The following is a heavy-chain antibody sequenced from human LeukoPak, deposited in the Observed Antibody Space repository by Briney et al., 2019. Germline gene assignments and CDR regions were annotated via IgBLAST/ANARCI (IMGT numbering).Heavy chain of an antibody. CDR1: GDTFSNYG. CDR2: IMPISGIA. J-gene: IGHJ4*02. D-gene: IGHD3-22*01. Sequence: SVKVSCKASGDTFSNYGLSWVRQAPGQGLEWMGRIMPISGIANYAQKFQDRVTINTDESASTVYMELNSLRSEDTAVYYCARDLYYYDSGGPDYWGQGTLVSVSS. V-gene: IGHV1-69*05. CDR3: ARDLYYYDSGGPDY.